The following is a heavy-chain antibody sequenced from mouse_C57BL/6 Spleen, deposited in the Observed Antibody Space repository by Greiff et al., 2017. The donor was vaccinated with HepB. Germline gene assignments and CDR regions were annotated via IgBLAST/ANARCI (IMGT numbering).Heavy chain of an antibody. V-gene: IGHV5-9*01. Sequence: EVQGVESGGGLVKPGGSLKLSCAASGFTFSSYTMSWVRQTPEKRLEWVATISGGGGNTYYPDSVKGRFTISRDNAKNTLYLQMSSLRSEDTALYYCARHGYDGYYFDYWGQGTTLTVSS. CDR1: GFTFSSYT. CDR3: ARHGYDGYYFDY. J-gene: IGHJ2*01. D-gene: IGHD2-2*01. CDR2: ISGGGGNT.